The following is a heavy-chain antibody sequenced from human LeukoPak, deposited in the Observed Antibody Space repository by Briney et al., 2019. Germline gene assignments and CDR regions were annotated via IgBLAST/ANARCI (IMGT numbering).Heavy chain of an antibody. V-gene: IGHV1-18*01. CDR2: ISAYSGNT. CDR1: GYTFTSYG. D-gene: IGHD3-22*01. CDR3: ARARGYYYDSSAGAADY. Sequence: ASVKVYCKASGYTFTSYGISWVRQAPGQGLEWMGWISAYSGNTNYAQKLQGRVTMTTDTSTSTAYMELRSLRSDDTAVYYCARARGYYYDSSAGAADYWGQGTLVTVSS. J-gene: IGHJ4*02.